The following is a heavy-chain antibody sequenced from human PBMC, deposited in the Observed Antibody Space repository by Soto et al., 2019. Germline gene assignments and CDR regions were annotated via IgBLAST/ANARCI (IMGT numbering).Heavy chain of an antibody. D-gene: IGHD5-18*01. CDR2: ISGTGATS. V-gene: IGHV3-23*01. CDR3: ASDTLTPCGYYGLDI. J-gene: IGHJ6*04. Sequence: KLLQSGGGFVQPGGSLGLSCAASGFDSTEYALSWVRQAPGKGLEWVSGISGTGATSYYADSVKGRFSISRDKSRNPVSLLMNSQNADDKVIYFCASDTLTPCGYYGLDIWGEGTTVPVSP. CDR1: GFDSTEYA.